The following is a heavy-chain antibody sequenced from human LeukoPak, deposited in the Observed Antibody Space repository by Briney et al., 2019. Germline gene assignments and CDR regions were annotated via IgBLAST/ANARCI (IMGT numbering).Heavy chain of an antibody. CDR1: GFTFRSFS. Sequence: GGSLRLSCAASGFTFRSFSMNWVRQAPGKGLEWVANIKADGSEKCYVDSVKGRFTISRDNAKNSLYLQMNSLRVEDTAVYYCASPEWLPDAIDIWGQGTMVTVSS. D-gene: IGHD3-3*01. CDR2: IKADGSEK. CDR3: ASPEWLPDAIDI. V-gene: IGHV3-7*01. J-gene: IGHJ3*02.